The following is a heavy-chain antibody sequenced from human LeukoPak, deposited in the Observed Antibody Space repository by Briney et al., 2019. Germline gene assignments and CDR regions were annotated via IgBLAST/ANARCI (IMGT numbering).Heavy chain of an antibody. CDR3: ARYSSSWDYYFDY. Sequence: PSETLSLTCTVSGGSISSYYWSWIRQPPGKGLEWIGYIYYSGSTNYNPSFKSRVTISVDTSKNQFSLKLSSVTAADTAVYYCARYSSSWDYYFDYWGQGTLVTVSS. V-gene: IGHV4-59*01. J-gene: IGHJ4*02. CDR1: GGSISSYY. D-gene: IGHD6-13*01. CDR2: IYYSGST.